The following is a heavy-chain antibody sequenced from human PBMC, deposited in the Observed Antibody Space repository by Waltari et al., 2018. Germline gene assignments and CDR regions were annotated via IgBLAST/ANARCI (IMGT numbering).Heavy chain of an antibody. V-gene: IGHV4-34*01. Sequence: QVHLQQWGGGLLKPSETLSLTCALGGGYFSAYAWSWIRQSPGKGLEWIGDINENSETIYHPSLENRVTITLAASRNQYSLTLMSVTAADTGLYFCAIVAPRGVVVSPYYMDVWAKGTTVIVSS. CDR3: AIVAPRGVVVSPYYMDV. CDR1: GGYFSAYA. CDR2: INENSET. J-gene: IGHJ6*03. D-gene: IGHD3-16*02.